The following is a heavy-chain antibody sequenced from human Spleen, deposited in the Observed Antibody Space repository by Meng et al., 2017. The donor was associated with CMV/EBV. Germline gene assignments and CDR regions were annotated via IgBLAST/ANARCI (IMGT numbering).Heavy chain of an antibody. D-gene: IGHD2-2*01. CDR1: GFTFSIYP. CDR2: ISYDGNNK. V-gene: IGHV3-30*04. CDR3: AREVGRGSCSSTSCRGLWGMDV. Sequence: GESLKISCAASGFTFSIYPMYWVRQAPGKGLEWVAVISYDGNNKFYADSVKGRFTISRDNSKDTLYLQMNSLRAEDTAVYYCAREVGRGSCSSTSCRGLWGMDVWGQGTTVTVSS. J-gene: IGHJ6*02.